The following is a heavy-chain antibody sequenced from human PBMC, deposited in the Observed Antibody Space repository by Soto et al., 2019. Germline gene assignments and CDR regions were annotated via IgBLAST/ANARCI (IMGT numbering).Heavy chain of an antibody. D-gene: IGHD1-1*01. Sequence: GRSLRLPXAPSPFTHGKYCMHWVSQAPGKGLVWVSRITDYATTINYADYVKGRFTNSRDNAKNTLYLQMNSLKVEHTAVNYCTRGGQEPLNFWRQGALVIVSS. V-gene: IGHV3-74*01. CDR3: TRGGQEPLNF. CDR1: PFTHGKYC. J-gene: IGHJ4*02. CDR2: ITDYATTI.